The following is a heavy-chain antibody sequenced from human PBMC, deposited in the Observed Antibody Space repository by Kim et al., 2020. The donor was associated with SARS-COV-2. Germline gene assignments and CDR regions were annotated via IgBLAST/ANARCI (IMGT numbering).Heavy chain of an antibody. V-gene: IGHV3-9*01. Sequence: DTVSGLFTISRNNAKSSLSLQMNSLRAEDTALYYCAKDLYYYDSGTNFDYWGQGTLVTVSS. CDR3: AKDLYYYDSGTNFDY. J-gene: IGHJ4*02. D-gene: IGHD3-10*01.